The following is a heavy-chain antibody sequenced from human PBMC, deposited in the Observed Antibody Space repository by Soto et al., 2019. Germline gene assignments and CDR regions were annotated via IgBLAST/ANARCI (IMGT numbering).Heavy chain of an antibody. CDR2: ISDSGSTI. J-gene: IGHJ4*02. V-gene: IGHV3-11*01. D-gene: IGHD3-22*01. CDR3: TRSDYDTSGYTDY. Sequence: GGSLRLSCAASGFVFSAYYMSWIRQVPGKGLEWVSYISDSGSTIYYADSVKGRFTISRDNAKNSLYLQMNSLRVEDTAVYYCTRSDYDTSGYTDYWGQGTLVTVSS. CDR1: GFVFSAYY.